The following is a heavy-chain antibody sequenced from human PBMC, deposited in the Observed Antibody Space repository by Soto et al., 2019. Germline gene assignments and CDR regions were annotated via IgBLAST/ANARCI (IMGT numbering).Heavy chain of an antibody. CDR1: GGPFSSYA. J-gene: IGHJ4*02. D-gene: IGHD6-19*01. Sequence: EASVKVSCKASGGPFSSYAISLVRQAPGQGLEWMGIINPSGGSTSYAQKFQGRVTMTRDTSTSTVYMELSSLRSEDTAVYYCARGDRIAVADYPLDDWGQGTLVTVSS. CDR3: ARGDRIAVADYPLDD. V-gene: IGHV1-46*01. CDR2: INPSGGST.